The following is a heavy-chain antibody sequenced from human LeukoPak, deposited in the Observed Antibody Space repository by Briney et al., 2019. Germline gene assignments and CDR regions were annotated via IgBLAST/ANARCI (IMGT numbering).Heavy chain of an antibody. CDR2: IIPILGTA. V-gene: IGHV1-69*06. J-gene: IGHJ4*02. CDR1: GGTFSSYA. Sequence: SVKVSCKASGGTFSSYAISWVRQAPGQGLEWMGGIIPILGTANYAQKFQGRVTITADKSTSTAYMELSSLRSEDTAVYYCARGGGSGSYFSYWGQGTLVTVSS. D-gene: IGHD1-26*01. CDR3: ARGGGSGSYFSY.